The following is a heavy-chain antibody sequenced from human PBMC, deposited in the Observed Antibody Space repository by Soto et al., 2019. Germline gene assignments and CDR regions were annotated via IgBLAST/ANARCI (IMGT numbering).Heavy chain of an antibody. CDR1: GYAFSQFY. CDR3: ARESGGPTATVDYYYFYMAV. Sequence: QVQLVQSGAEVKKPGASAKVSGKASGYAFSQFYIHWMRLAPGQGLERVGWINPHSGRTKFAPKFQGLVTMTRGTSIMPVYIELSGLKSGATAVSYCARESGGPTATVDYYYFYMAVWGKGTTVTVSS. V-gene: IGHV1-2*04. J-gene: IGHJ6*03. D-gene: IGHD1-26*01. CDR2: INPHSGRT.